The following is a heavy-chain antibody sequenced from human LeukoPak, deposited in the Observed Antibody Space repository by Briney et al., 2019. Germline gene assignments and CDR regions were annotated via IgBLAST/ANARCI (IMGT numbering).Heavy chain of an antibody. CDR2: IYSSTST. V-gene: IGHV3-53*01. CDR1: GFTVSSTY. CDR3: ARGYCTSTSCPWSFDY. D-gene: IGHD2-2*01. J-gene: IGHJ4*02. Sequence: GGSLRLSCAASGFTVSSTYMAWVRQAPGKGLEWVSIIYSSTSTYYADSVKGRFTLSRDNSKNTLFLQMNSLRAEDTAVYFCARGYCTSTSCPWSFDYWGQGSLAPVSS.